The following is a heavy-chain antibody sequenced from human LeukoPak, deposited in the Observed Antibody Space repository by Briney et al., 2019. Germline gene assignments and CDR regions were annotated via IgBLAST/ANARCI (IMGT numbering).Heavy chain of an antibody. V-gene: IGHV3-7*01. J-gene: IGHJ4*02. D-gene: IGHD6-13*01. Sequence: GGSLRLSCAASGLAFSDYWMSWVRQAPGKGLEWVANINLDGSDRFYVGFVKGRFTISADNADNSLYLQMNSLRAEDTAVYYCGRVIAGAIDYWGQGTLVTVSS. CDR2: INLDGSDR. CDR1: GLAFSDYW. CDR3: GRVIAGAIDY.